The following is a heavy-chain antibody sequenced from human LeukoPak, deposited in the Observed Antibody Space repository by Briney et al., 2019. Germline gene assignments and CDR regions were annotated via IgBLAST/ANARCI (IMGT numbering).Heavy chain of an antibody. Sequence: GGSLRLSCAASGFTFNYYWMSWLRQAPGKGLEWVANIKKDGSEKNYVDSVKGRFTISRDNAKNSLYLQMNSLRAEDTAVYYCTTNYYYYYMDVWGKGTTVTISS. CDR3: TTNYYYYYMDV. D-gene: IGHD4-17*01. J-gene: IGHJ6*03. CDR1: GFTFNYYW. CDR2: IKKDGSEK. V-gene: IGHV3-7*01.